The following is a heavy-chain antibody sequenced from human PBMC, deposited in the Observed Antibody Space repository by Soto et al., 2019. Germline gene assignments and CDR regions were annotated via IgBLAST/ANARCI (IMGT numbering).Heavy chain of an antibody. CDR3: AKAGFWSGYYSLVDY. CDR1: GFTFVDYA. Sequence: EVQLVESGGGLVQLGRSLRLSCAASGFTFVDYAMHWVRQAPGKGLGWVSGISWNRGSNGDADSVKGRFTISSDTAXYSLYLQMNSLRAEDTALYYCAKAGFWSGYYSLVDYWGQGTLVTVSS. CDR2: ISWNRGSN. V-gene: IGHV3-9*01. J-gene: IGHJ4*02. D-gene: IGHD3-3*01.